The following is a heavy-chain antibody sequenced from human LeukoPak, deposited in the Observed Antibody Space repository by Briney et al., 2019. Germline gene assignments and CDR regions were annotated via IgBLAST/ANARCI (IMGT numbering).Heavy chain of an antibody. V-gene: IGHV3-74*01. Sequence: GGSLRPSWAAAGFTISSYWMHLGRHAPGKGVLRVLRIHSDGGTPTYAASVKGRFTISRDNAKNTLYLQMNSLRAEDTAVYYCARSGGRDIVVVPAAMSYYYGMDVWGQGTTVTVSS. CDR2: IHSDGGTP. CDR3: ARSGGRDIVVVPAAMSYYYGMDV. J-gene: IGHJ6*02. D-gene: IGHD2-2*01. CDR1: GFTISSYW.